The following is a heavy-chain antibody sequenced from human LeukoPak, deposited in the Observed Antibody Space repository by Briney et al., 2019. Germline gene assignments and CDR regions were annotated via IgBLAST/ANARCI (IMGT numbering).Heavy chain of an antibody. CDR2: INHSGST. V-gene: IGHV4-34*01. J-gene: IGHJ4*02. CDR1: GESFSGYY. D-gene: IGHD1-1*01. CDR3: ARRGSTGTTTVDY. Sequence: PSETLSLTCAVYGESFSGYYWTWIRQPPGKGLEWIGQINHSGSTNYNPTLKSRVTISVATSKNQFSLNLTSVTAAATAVYYCARRGSTGTTTVDYWGQGTLVTVSS.